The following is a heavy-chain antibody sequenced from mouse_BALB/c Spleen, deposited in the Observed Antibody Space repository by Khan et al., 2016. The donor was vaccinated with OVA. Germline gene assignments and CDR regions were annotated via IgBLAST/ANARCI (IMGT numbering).Heavy chain of an antibody. J-gene: IGHJ2*01. Sequence: VQLQQSGAELVNPGASVNLSCKASGYTLTSYWMHWVKQRPGQGLEWIGEINPSNGRTNYIEKFKSKATLTVDKSSSTAYMQLSSPTSEDSAVYYCARLLINFDYWGQGTTLTVSS. CDR1: GYTLTSYW. V-gene: IGHV1S81*02. CDR2: INPSNGRT. CDR3: ARLLINFDY. D-gene: IGHD2-1*01.